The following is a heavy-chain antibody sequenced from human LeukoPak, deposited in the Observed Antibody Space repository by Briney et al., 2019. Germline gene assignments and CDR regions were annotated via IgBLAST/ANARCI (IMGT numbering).Heavy chain of an antibody. CDR3: ARGTERWVQPYIDN. Sequence: GGSLRLSCGASGFTFKTHGIHWVRQIAGQGLEWVAVIWGDGSLKYYADSVRGRFTISRDNSKSMVYLQMNSLRSEDTARYFCARGTERWVQPYIDNWGQGTLVTVSS. D-gene: IGHD2-21*02. CDR2: IWGDGSLK. CDR1: GFTFKTHG. J-gene: IGHJ4*02. V-gene: IGHV3-33*01.